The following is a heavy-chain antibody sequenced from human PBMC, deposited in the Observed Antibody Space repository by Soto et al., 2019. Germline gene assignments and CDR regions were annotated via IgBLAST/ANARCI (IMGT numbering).Heavy chain of an antibody. V-gene: IGHV1-3*05. D-gene: IGHD3-22*01. CDR1: GYTFTSYA. CDR2: INAGNGNT. CDR3: AREEYYYDSSGYYGA. Sequence: QVQLVQSGAEEKKPGASVKVSCKASGYTFTSYAMHWVRQAPGQRLEWMGWINAGNGNTKYSQKFQGRVTITRDTSASTASMELSSLRSEDTAVYYCAREEYYYDSSGYYGAWGQGTLVTVSS. J-gene: IGHJ5*02.